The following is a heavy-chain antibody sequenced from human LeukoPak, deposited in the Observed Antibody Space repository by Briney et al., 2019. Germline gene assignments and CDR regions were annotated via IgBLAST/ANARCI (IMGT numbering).Heavy chain of an antibody. V-gene: IGHV3-23*01. J-gene: IGHJ4*02. CDR2: ISDSGSGSST. Sequence: GGSLRLSCAASGFTFSSYAMSWVRQAPGKGLEWVSTISDSGSGSSTYYADSVKGLFTISRDNSKDKLFLQMNSLRAEETAGYNWAKLLAVTNSYYFNYWGQGALVTVSS. CDR1: GFTFSSYA. D-gene: IGHD6-19*01. CDR3: AKLLAVTNSYYFNY.